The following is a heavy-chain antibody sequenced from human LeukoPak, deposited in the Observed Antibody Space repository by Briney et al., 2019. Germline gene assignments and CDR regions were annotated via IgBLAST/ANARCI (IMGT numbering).Heavy chain of an antibody. V-gene: IGHV4-39*07. J-gene: IGHJ4*02. D-gene: IGHD5-24*01. CDR2: IYYSGST. CDR3: ARGDGYLSPYFDY. Sequence: KPSETLSLTCTVSGGSISSSSYYWGWIRQPPGKGLEWIGSIYYSGSTYYNPSLKSRVTISVDTSKNQFSLKLSSVTAADTAVYYCARGDGYLSPYFDYWGQGTLVTVSS. CDR1: GGSISSSSYY.